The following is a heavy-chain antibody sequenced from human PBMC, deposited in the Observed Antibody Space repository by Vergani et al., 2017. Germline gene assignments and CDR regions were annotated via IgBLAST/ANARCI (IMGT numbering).Heavy chain of an antibody. D-gene: IGHD1-1*01. CDR3: GGRSDNYK. Sequence: EVQLLQSEGAVVQPGGSLRLSCVASGFTFTSHAMSWVRQGHGQGLEWVSSIKDTGDSTHYADSVKGRFTISRDNSKNTLYLQMNSLRDEDTAVYYCGGRSDNYKWGQGTLVTVSS. V-gene: IGHV3-23*01. CDR1: GFTFTSHA. J-gene: IGHJ1*01. CDR2: IKDTGDST.